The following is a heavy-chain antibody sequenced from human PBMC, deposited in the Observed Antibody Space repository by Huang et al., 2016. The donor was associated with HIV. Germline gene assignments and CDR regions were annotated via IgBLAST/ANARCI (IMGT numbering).Heavy chain of an antibody. CDR2: SSPSSSFI. CDR1: GFSLDSYN. CDR3: ARDRGQQLSPFDS. Sequence: EVQLVESGGGLVKPGGSLSISCAASGFSLDSYNMYWVRQTPGKGLQWVASSSPSSSFIDYADSVKGRFSISRDNAKNSLYLQMNNLRGEDTAVYYCARDRGQQLSPFDSWGQGTLVTVSS. J-gene: IGHJ4*02. V-gene: IGHV3-21*01. D-gene: IGHD6-13*01.